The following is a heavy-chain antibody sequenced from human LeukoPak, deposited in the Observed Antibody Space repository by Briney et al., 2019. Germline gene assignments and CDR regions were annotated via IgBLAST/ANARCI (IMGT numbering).Heavy chain of an antibody. D-gene: IGHD6-13*01. CDR2: ISAYNGNT. CDR1: GYTFTGYY. Sequence: ASMKVSCKASGYTFTGYYLHWVRQAPGQGLEWMGWISAYNGNTNYAQKLQGRVTMTTDTSTSTAYMELRSLRSDDTAVYYCAREPTELIAAAGTGYYYYGMDVWGQGTTVTVSS. J-gene: IGHJ6*02. V-gene: IGHV1-18*04. CDR3: AREPTELIAAAGTGYYYYGMDV.